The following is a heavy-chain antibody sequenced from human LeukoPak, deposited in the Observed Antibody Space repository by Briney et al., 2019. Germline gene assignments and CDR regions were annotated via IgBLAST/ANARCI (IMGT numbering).Heavy chain of an antibody. CDR3: ARGVLGISSRWYDY. J-gene: IGHJ4*02. Sequence: GASVKVSCKASGYTFTGYYMHWVRHAPGQGLEWMGWINPNSGGTNYAQKFQGRVTMTRDTSISTAYMELSRLRSYATAVYYCARGVLGISSRWYDYWGQGTLVTVSP. CDR1: GYTFTGYY. D-gene: IGHD6-13*01. V-gene: IGHV1-2*02. CDR2: INPNSGGT.